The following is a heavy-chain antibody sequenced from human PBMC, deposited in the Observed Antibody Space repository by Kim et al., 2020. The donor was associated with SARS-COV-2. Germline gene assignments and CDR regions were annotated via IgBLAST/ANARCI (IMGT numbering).Heavy chain of an antibody. D-gene: IGHD5-12*01. V-gene: IGHV3-30*03. CDR1: GFTFSSYG. CDR3: AGLSLGWLQFDIDY. Sequence: GGSLRLSCAASGFTFSSYGMHWVRQAPGKGLEWVAVISYDGSNKYYADSVKGRFTISRDNSKNTLYLQMNSLRAEDTAVYYCAGLSLGWLQFDIDYWGQGTLVSVSS. CDR2: ISYDGSNK. J-gene: IGHJ4*02.